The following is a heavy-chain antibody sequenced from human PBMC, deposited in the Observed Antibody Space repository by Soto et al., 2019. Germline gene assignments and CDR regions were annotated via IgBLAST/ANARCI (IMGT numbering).Heavy chain of an antibody. CDR2: INPNSGGT. Sequence: ASVKVSCKASGYTFTGYYMHCVRQAPGQGLEWMGWINPNSGGTNYAQKFQGRVTMTRDTSISTAYMELSRLRSDDTAVYYCARDYDFWSGYSYFDYWGQGTLVTVSS. CDR3: ARDYDFWSGYSYFDY. V-gene: IGHV1-2*02. CDR1: GYTFTGYY. D-gene: IGHD3-3*01. J-gene: IGHJ4*02.